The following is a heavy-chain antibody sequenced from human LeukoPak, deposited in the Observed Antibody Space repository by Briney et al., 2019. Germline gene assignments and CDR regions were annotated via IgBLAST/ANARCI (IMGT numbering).Heavy chain of an antibody. CDR1: GGSMNSYY. J-gene: IGHJ4*02. D-gene: IGHD2-15*01. CDR2: IFYTGST. CDR3: ARHCSGGTCYSDFDY. V-gene: IGHV4-59*05. Sequence: SETLSLTCTVSGGSMNSYYWSWIRQPPGKGLEWIGSIFYTGSTYYNPSLKSRVTISVDTSKNQFSLKLNSVTATDTAVYYCARHCSGGTCYSDFDYWGQGTLVTVSS.